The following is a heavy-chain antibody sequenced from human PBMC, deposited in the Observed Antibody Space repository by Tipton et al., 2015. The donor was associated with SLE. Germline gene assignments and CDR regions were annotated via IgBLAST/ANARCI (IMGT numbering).Heavy chain of an antibody. V-gene: IGHV4-34*01. J-gene: IGHJ6*03. CDR3: AREPVYYYYYMDV. CDR2: IHDSGSS. CDR1: GGSSSGYY. Sequence: TLSLTCAVYGGSSSGYYWSWIRQSPGKGLEWIGDIHDSGSSNYNPSLKNRVTISVDTSKNQISLNLSSVTAADTAVYYCAREPVYYYYYMDVWGKGTTVTVSS.